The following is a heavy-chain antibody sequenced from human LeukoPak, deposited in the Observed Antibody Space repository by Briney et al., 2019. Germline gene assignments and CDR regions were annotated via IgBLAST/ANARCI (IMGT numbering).Heavy chain of an antibody. V-gene: IGHV3-7*01. D-gene: IGHD3-22*01. CDR3: ARGTTMIVVVGRDAFDI. CDR1: GFTFSSYW. CDR2: IKQDGSEK. J-gene: IGHJ3*02. Sequence: GGSLRLSCEASGFTFSSYWMSWVRQAPGKGLEWVANIKQDGSEKYYVDSVKGRFTISRDNAKNSLYLQMNSLRAEDTAVYYCARGTTMIVVVGRDAFDIWGQGTMVTVSS.